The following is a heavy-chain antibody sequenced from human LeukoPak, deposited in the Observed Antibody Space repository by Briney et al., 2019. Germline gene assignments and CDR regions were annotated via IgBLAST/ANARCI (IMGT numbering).Heavy chain of an antibody. Sequence: SETPSLTCTVSGYSISSGYYWSWIRQPPGKGLEWIGYIYYSGSTSYNPSLKSRVTISVDTSKNQFSLKLSSVTTADTAVYYCAREEALGSGSFDYWGQGTLVTVSS. CDR1: GYSISSGYY. D-gene: IGHD1-26*01. CDR3: AREEALGSGSFDY. CDR2: IYYSGST. J-gene: IGHJ4*02. V-gene: IGHV4-61*01.